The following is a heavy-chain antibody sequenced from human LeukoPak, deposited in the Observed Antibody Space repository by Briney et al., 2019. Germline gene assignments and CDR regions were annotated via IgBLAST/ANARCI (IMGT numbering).Heavy chain of an antibody. Sequence: ASVKVSCKASGYTFTGYYMHWVRQAPGQGLEWMGWINPNSGGTNYAQKFQGRVTITRNTSISTAYMELSSLRSEDTAVYYCARTTMVRGVSVHYYYYMDVWGKGTTVTVSS. CDR1: GYTFTGYY. J-gene: IGHJ6*03. CDR2: INPNSGGT. V-gene: IGHV1-2*02. D-gene: IGHD3-10*01. CDR3: ARTTMVRGVSVHYYYYMDV.